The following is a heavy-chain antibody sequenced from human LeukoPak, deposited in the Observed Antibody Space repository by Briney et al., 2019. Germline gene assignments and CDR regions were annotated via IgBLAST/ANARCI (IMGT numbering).Heavy chain of an antibody. CDR3: ARCYDLWSGYYRWLDP. V-gene: IGHV3-21*04. CDR2: ISSSSSYI. CDR1: GFTFSSYS. J-gene: IGHJ5*02. D-gene: IGHD3-3*01. Sequence: GGSLRLSCAASGFTFSSYSMNWVRQAPGKGLEWVSSISSSSSYIYYADSVKGRFTISRDNAKNSLYLQMSSLRSEDTAVYYCARCYDLWSGYYRWLDPWGQGTLVTVSS.